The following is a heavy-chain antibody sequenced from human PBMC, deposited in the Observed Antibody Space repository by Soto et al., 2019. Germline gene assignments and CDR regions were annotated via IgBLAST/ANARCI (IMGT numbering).Heavy chain of an antibody. D-gene: IGHD6-13*01. V-gene: IGHV4-30-2*01. J-gene: IGHJ4*02. CDR2: IYDSGNT. CDR3: ARGQGAAAGHSNFDY. Sequence: QLQLQESGSGLVKPSQTLSLTCAVSGGSISGTTYSWSWIRQPPGKGLEWIGYIYDSGNTYYNPSLKSQFSISVDRSKNQFSLKLSSVTAADTAVCYCARGQGAAAGHSNFDYWGQGALVTVSS. CDR1: GGSISGTTYS.